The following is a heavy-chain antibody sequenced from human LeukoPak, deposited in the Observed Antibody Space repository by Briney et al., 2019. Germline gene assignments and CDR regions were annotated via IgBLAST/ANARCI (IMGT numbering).Heavy chain of an antibody. CDR2: IGSSGSTK. J-gene: IGHJ6*03. D-gene: IGHD6-13*01. V-gene: IGHV3-11*01. CDR1: GFTFSDYD. Sequence: GGSLRLSCAASGFTFSDYDMRWIRQAPGKGLEWVSYIGSSGSTKYYADSVKGRFTISRENAKNSLYLKMNSLRVEDTGVYYCARDHGQQLHMDVWGKGTTVTVSS. CDR3: ARDHGQQLHMDV.